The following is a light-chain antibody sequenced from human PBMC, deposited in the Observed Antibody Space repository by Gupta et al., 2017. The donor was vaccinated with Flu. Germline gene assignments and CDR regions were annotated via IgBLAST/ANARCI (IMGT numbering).Light chain of an antibody. CDR3: QQYNIWPLT. V-gene: IGKV3-15*01. Sequence: IVMTQSTATLSVSPGERATLSCRASQSVSSNLTWYQQKPGQAPRLLIYGAFSRATGIPARFSGSGSGTEFTLTISSLQADDFALYYCQQYNIWPLTFGGGTKVEIK. CDR1: QSVSSN. CDR2: GAF. J-gene: IGKJ4*01.